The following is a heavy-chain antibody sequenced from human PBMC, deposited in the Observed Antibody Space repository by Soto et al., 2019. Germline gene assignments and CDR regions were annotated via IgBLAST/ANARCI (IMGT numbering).Heavy chain of an antibody. J-gene: IGHJ4*02. CDR3: ARGGGYSNPYNFDY. CDR1: GGSISTYY. D-gene: IGHD5-18*01. Sequence: KPSETLSLTCTVSGGSISTYYWTWIRQPPGKGLEWIGYIYYSGNTNYNPSLKSRVTISEDTSKKQFSLKLSSVTAADTAVYYCARGGGYSNPYNFDYWGQGTLVTVSS. V-gene: IGHV4-59*01. CDR2: IYYSGNT.